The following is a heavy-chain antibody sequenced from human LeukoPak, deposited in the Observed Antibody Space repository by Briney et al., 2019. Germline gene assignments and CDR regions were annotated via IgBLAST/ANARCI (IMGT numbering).Heavy chain of an antibody. J-gene: IGHJ4*02. CDR3: ASFQLRGGY. Sequence: SVKVSCKASGYTFTSYDINWVRQAPGQGLEWMGRIIPILGIANYAQKFQGRVTITADKSTSTAYMELSSLRSEDTAVYYCASFQLRGGYWGQGTLVTVSS. CDR1: GYTFTSYD. CDR2: IIPILGIA. D-gene: IGHD2-2*01. V-gene: IGHV1-69*04.